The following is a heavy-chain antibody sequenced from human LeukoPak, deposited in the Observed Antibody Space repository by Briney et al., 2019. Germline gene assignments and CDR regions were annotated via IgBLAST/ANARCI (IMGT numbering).Heavy chain of an antibody. V-gene: IGHV1-69*05. Sequence: GASVKVSCKASGGTFISYAISWVRQAPGQGLEWMGGIIPIFGTANYAQKFQGRVTITTDESTSTAYMELSSLRSEDTAVYYCARPRDINNNWFDPWGQGTLVTISS. D-gene: IGHD5-24*01. CDR2: IIPIFGTA. CDR1: GGTFISYA. J-gene: IGHJ5*02. CDR3: ARPRDINNNWFDP.